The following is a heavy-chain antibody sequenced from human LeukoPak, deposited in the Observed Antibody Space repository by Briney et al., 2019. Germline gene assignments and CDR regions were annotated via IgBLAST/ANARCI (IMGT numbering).Heavy chain of an antibody. Sequence: GGSLRLSCAASGFTFSSYGMHWVRQAPGKGLAWVAVISYDGSNKYYADSVKGRFTISRDNSKNTLYLQMNSLRAEDTAVYYCAKDSQWGYSYGRDYYNYYMDVWGKGTTVTVSS. D-gene: IGHD5-18*01. CDR3: AKDSQWGYSYGRDYYNYYMDV. CDR2: ISYDGSNK. CDR1: GFTFSSYG. V-gene: IGHV3-30*18. J-gene: IGHJ6*03.